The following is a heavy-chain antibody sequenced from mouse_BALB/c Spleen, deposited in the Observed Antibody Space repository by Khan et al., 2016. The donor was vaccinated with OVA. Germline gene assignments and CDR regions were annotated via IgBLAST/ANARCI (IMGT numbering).Heavy chain of an antibody. V-gene: IGHV1S41*01. D-gene: IGHD1-1*01. CDR1: GYTFTSYW. Sequence: DLVKPGASVKLSCKASGYTFTSYWINWIKQRPGQGLDWIGRIGPGSSNAYYNDMFKDKATLTVETSSNTAYIQLSSLSSEDSAVYFCAREDYYGRNCYAMDYWGQGTSVTVSA. J-gene: IGHJ4*01. CDR2: IGPGSSNA. CDR3: AREDYYGRNCYAMDY.